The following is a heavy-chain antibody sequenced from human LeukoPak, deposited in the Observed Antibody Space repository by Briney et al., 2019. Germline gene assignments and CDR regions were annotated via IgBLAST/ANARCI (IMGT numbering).Heavy chain of an antibody. Sequence: GGSLRLSCAASEFTFSDYYMSWIRQAPGKGLEWVSYITSSGSTIYYADSMKGRFTISRDNAKNSLYLQMNSLRAEDTAVYYCARQWQVAFDIWGQGTMVTVSS. CDR1: EFTFSDYY. CDR3: ARQWQVAFDI. CDR2: ITSSGSTI. J-gene: IGHJ3*02. D-gene: IGHD6-19*01. V-gene: IGHV3-11*01.